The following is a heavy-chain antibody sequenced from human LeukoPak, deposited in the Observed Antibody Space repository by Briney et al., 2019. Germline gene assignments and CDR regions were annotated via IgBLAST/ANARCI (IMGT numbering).Heavy chain of an antibody. J-gene: IGHJ5*02. V-gene: IGHV4-34*01. CDR2: INHSGST. CDR3: ARRGRLRYFDWLTYNWFDP. CDR1: GGSFSGYY. D-gene: IGHD3-9*01. Sequence: SETLSLTCAVYGGSFSGYYWSWIHQPPGKGLEWIGEINHSGSTNYNPSLKSRVTISVDTSKNQFSLKLSSVTAADTAVYYCARRGRLRYFDWLTYNWFDPWGQGTLVTVSS.